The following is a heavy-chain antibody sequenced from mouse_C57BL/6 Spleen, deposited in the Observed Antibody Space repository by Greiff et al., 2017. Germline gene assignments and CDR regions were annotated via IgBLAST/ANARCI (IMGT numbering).Heavy chain of an antibody. V-gene: IGHV1-15*01. CDR3: TRHGGSSSLDY. D-gene: IGHD1-1*01. CDR1: GYTFTDYE. Sequence: VQLQQSGAELVRPGASVSLSCKASGYTFTDYEMHWVKQTPVHGLEWIGAIDPETGGTAYNQKFKGKAILTADKSSSTAYMELRSLTSEDSAVYYSTRHGGSSSLDYWGQGTTLTVSS. CDR2: IDPETGGT. J-gene: IGHJ2*01.